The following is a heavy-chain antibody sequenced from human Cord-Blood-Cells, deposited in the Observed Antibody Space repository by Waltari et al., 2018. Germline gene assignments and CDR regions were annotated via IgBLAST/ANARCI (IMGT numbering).Heavy chain of an antibody. V-gene: IGHV3-66*01. CDR2: IYSGGST. D-gene: IGHD5-12*01. Sequence: EVQLVESGGGLVQPGGSLRLSCAASGFTVSRNHMSWVRQAPGKGLEWVSVIYSGGSTYYADSVKGRFTISRDNSKNTLYLQMNSLRAEDTAVYYCARARYSGYGDAFDIWGQGTMVTVSS. J-gene: IGHJ3*02. CDR3: ARARYSGYGDAFDI. CDR1: GFTVSRNH.